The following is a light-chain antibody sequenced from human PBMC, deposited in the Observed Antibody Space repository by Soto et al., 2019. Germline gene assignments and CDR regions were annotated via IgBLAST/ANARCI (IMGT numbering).Light chain of an antibody. J-gene: IGLJ1*01. CDR3: SSYTRSSTLV. Sequence: QSALTQPVSVSGSPGQSITISCTGSSSDIGDYNYVSWYQQHPGKTPKLVIYEVSNRPSGVSSRFSGSKSANTASLTISGLQAEDEADYYCSSYTRSSTLVFGSGTKLTVL. V-gene: IGLV2-14*01. CDR2: EVS. CDR1: SSDIGDYNY.